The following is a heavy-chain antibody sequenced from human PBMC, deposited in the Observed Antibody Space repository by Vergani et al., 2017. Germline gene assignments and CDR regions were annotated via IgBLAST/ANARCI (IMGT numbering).Heavy chain of an antibody. V-gene: IGHV4-59*01. CDR2: IYYSGST. CDR3: ARAPSSVYYYFDY. CDR1: GGSISSYY. Sequence: QVQLQESGPGLVKPSETLSLTCTVSGGSISSYYWSWIRQPPGKVLEWIGYIYYSGSTNYNPSLKSRVTISVDTSKNQFSLKLSSVTAADTAVYYCARAPSSVYYYFDYWGQGSLVTVAS. D-gene: IGHD3-22*01. J-gene: IGHJ4*02.